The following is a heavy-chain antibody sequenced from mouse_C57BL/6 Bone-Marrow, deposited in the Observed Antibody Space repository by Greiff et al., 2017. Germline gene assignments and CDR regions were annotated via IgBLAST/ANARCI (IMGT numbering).Heavy chain of an antibody. CDR2: IRNKANGYTT. V-gene: IGHV7-3*01. CDR3: ARSHYDDDAIDY. D-gene: IGHD2-4*01. CDR1: GFTFTDYY. J-gene: IGHJ2*01. Sequence: EVMLVESGGGLVQPGGSLSLSCAASGFTFTDYYMSWVRQPPGKALEWLGFIRNKANGYTTEYSASVKGRFTISRDNSQSILYLQMNALRAEDSATYYCARSHYDDDAIDYWGQGTTLTVSS.